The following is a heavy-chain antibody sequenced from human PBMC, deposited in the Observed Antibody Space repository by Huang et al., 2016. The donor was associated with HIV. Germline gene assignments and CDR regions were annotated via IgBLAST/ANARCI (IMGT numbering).Heavy chain of an antibody. V-gene: IGHV4-59*11. D-gene: IGHD6-25*01. Sequence: QVQLQESGPGLVKPSETLSLTCTVSGVSINSHYWSWLRQPPGKGLAWSGSAFYSGGTSYNASLKSRVTISVDTSKNQVSLKLTSVTAADSAMYYCARESAAARLFDYWGQGILVTVSS. CDR2: AFYSGGT. CDR3: ARESAAARLFDY. CDR1: GVSINSHY. J-gene: IGHJ4*02.